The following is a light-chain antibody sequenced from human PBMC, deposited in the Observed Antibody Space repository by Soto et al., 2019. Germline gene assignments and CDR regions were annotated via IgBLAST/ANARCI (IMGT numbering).Light chain of an antibody. V-gene: IGKV3-20*01. CDR1: QSVSSNY. CDR2: GAS. J-gene: IGKJ2*01. CDR3: HHYGNSPPNT. Sequence: EIVLTQSPGTLSLSPGERATLSCRASQSVSSNYLAWYQQRPGQAPRVLICGASSRVTGIPDRFSGSGSGTAFTPTISRLEPEDCAGFFCHHYGNSPPNTFGQGTKVEIK.